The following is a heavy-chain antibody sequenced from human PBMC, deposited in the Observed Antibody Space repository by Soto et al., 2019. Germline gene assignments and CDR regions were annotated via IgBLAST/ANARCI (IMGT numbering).Heavy chain of an antibody. CDR2: ISHSGST. Sequence: QVQLQQWGAGLLKPSETLSLTCAVYGGSFSGYYWSWIRQPPGKGLEWIGEISHSGSTNYNPSLKSRVTISVDTSKNQFSLELSAVTAADTAVYYCASSGHGYSSSWSTYWGQGTLVTVSS. CDR3: ASSGHGYSSSWSTY. V-gene: IGHV4-34*01. CDR1: GGSFSGYY. J-gene: IGHJ4*02. D-gene: IGHD6-13*01.